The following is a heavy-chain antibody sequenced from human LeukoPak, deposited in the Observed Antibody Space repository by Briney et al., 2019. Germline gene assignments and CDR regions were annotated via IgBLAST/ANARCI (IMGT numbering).Heavy chain of an antibody. CDR1: GFTFSSYS. CDR3: ASDIAAAGRDY. D-gene: IGHD6-13*01. Sequence: GGSLRLSCAASGFTFSSYSMNWVRQAPGKGLEWVSYISSSSSTIYYADSVKGRFTISRDNAKNSLYLQMNSLRAEDTAVYYCASDIAAAGRDYWGQGTLVTVSS. V-gene: IGHV3-48*04. J-gene: IGHJ4*02. CDR2: ISSSSSTI.